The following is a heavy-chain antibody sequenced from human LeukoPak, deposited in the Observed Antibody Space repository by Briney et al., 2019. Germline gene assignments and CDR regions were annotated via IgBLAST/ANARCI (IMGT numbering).Heavy chain of an antibody. CDR2: IYSSGST. CDR1: GGSVSGYY. CDR3: ARFAYCGGHCWYYFDY. D-gene: IGHD2-21*02. V-gene: IGHV4-59*02. Sequence: SETLSLTCVVSGGSVSGYYWGWIRQPPGKGLEWIGYIYSSGSTNYNPSLKSRITISVDTSKNQFSLKLSSVTAADTAVYYCARFAYCGGHCWYYFDYWGQGSLVTVSS. J-gene: IGHJ4*02.